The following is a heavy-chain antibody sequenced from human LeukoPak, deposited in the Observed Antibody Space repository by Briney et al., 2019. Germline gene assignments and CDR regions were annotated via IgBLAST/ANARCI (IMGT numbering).Heavy chain of an antibody. V-gene: IGHV4-34*01. CDR3: AGGGTWIHSVFDY. J-gene: IGHJ4*02. CDR1: GGSFSGYY. CDR2: INHSGST. D-gene: IGHD5-18*01. Sequence: SSETLSLTCAVYGGSFSGYYWSWIRQPPGKGLEWIGEINHSGSTNYNPSLKSRVTISVDTSKNQFSLKLSSVTAADTAVYYCAGGGTWIHSVFDYWGQGTLVTVSS.